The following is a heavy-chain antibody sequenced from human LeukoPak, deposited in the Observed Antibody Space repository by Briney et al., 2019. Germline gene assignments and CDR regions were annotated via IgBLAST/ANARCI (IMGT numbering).Heavy chain of an antibody. CDR2: IFYSGST. Sequence: PSETLSLTCTVSGGSISSYYWSWIRQPPGKGLEWIGYIFYSGSTDYNPSLKSRVSISVDTSKNQFSLNLSPVTAADTAMYYCARHVRGYSGYDSINFFDYWGQGTLVTVAS. D-gene: IGHD5-12*01. CDR3: ARHVRGYSGYDSINFFDY. CDR1: GGSISSYY. J-gene: IGHJ4*02. V-gene: IGHV4-59*01.